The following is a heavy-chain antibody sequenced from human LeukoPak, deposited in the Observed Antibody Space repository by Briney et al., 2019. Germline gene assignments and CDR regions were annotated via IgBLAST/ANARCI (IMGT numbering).Heavy chain of an antibody. J-gene: IGHJ4*02. CDR1: GYTFTSYW. V-gene: IGHV5-51*01. CDR3: ARLSHGSDY. Sequence: PGGSLRLSCQGSGYTFTSYWISWVRQMPGKGLEWMGIIYPGDSDTRYSPSFQGQVTISADKSISTAYLQWSSLKASDTAMYYCARLSHGSDYWGQGTLVTVSS. CDR2: IYPGDSDT.